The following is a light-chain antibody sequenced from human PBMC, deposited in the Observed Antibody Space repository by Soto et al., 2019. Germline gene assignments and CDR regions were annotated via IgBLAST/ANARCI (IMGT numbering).Light chain of an antibody. Sequence: QSVLTQPPSVSGAPGQRVTISCTGSSSNLGAGYDVHWYQQVPGRAPKFVIHNNIKRPSGIPDRFSGSKSGTSASLAITGLQADDEADYYCQSYDSSLRASVFGGGTKVTVL. J-gene: IGLJ3*02. CDR3: QSYDSSLRASV. CDR1: SSNLGAGYD. CDR2: NNI. V-gene: IGLV1-40*01.